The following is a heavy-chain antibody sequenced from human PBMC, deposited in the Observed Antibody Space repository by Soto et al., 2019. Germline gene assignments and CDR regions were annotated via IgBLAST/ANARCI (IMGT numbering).Heavy chain of an antibody. V-gene: IGHV1-69*12. Sequence: QVQLVQSGAEVKKPGSSVTVSCKASGGNFGNSAISWVRQAPGQGLEWMGGIIPIFSTPDYAQKFQGRVTITADESTTTAYMELTSLKSEDTAVYYCARDKDRQQLGGNYYYGIDVWGQGTTVTVSS. CDR1: GGNFGNSA. D-gene: IGHD2-15*01. CDR3: ARDKDRQQLGGNYYYGIDV. CDR2: IIPIFSTP. J-gene: IGHJ6*02.